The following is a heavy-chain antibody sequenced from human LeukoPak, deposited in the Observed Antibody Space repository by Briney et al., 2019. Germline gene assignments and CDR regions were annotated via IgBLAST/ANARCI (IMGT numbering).Heavy chain of an antibody. CDR2: IKQDGSEK. D-gene: IGHD3-22*01. Sequence: PGGSLRLSCAASGFTFSRYWMSWVRQAPGKGLEWVANIKQDGSEKYYVDSVKGRFTISRDNAKNSLYLQMNSLRAEDTAVYYCAKTSYYYDSSGYYYSHYYYYMDVWGKGPRSPSP. J-gene: IGHJ6*03. CDR3: AKTSYYYDSSGYYYSHYYYYMDV. V-gene: IGHV3-7*01. CDR1: GFTFSRYW.